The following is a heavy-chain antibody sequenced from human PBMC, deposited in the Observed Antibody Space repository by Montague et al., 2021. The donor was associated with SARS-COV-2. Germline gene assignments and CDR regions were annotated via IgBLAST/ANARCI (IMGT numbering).Heavy chain of an antibody. V-gene: IGHV4-4*07. CDR2: VTTSGTT. J-gene: IGHJ4*02. Sequence: SETLSLTCAVSGGSITGFSWSWVRQPAGKGLEWIGRVTTSGTTNYSPSLRSRVTMSVDTSKNQFSLNLNSVTAADTAIYYCARTPTRPLSLDSWGQGTLVPVAS. D-gene: IGHD6-6*01. CDR1: GGSITGFS. CDR3: ARTPTRPLSLDS.